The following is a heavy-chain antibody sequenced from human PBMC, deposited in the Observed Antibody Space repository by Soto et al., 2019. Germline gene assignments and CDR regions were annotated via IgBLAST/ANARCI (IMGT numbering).Heavy chain of an antibody. CDR3: ARTSVNWGSRGLVDY. J-gene: IGHJ4*02. CDR2: LYWEDDK. V-gene: IGHV2-5*02. CDR1: GFPLSTSGLG. D-gene: IGHD7-27*01. Sequence: QITLKESGPTLVKPTQPLPLTCTFPGFPLSTSGLGVGWIRQPPGKALEGLAFLYWEDDKRSSPFLKSRLTSTKDTSKNQVLLTMTNMDPVDTATYHCARTSVNWGSRGLVDYWGQGPLVTVAS.